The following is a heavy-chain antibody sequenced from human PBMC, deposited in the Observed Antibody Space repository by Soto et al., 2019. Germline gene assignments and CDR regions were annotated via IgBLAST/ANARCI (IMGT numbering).Heavy chain of an antibody. CDR2: IYHSGST. D-gene: IGHD5-18*01. CDR3: ARVLDTAMVMDYYYYGMDV. Sequence: QVQLQESGPGLVKPSGTLSLTCAVSGGSISSSNWWSWVRQPPGKGLEWIGEIYHSGSTNYNPSLKSRVTISVDKAKNQFSLKLSSVTAADTAVYYCARVLDTAMVMDYYYYGMDVWGQGTTVTVSS. CDR1: GGSISSSNW. J-gene: IGHJ6*02. V-gene: IGHV4-4*02.